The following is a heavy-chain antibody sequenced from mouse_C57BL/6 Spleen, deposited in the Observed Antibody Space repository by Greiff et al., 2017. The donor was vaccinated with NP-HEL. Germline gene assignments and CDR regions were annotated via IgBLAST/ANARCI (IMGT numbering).Heavy chain of an antibody. D-gene: IGHD2-4*01. J-gene: IGHJ4*01. V-gene: IGHV1-26*01. Sequence: EVQLQQSGPELVKPGASVKISCKASGYTFTDYYMNWVKQSHGKSLEWIGDINPNNGGTSYNQKFKGQATLTVDKSSSTAYMELSSLTYETSAFYYCARADLYYDTPYAMDYWGQGTSVTVSS. CDR2: INPNNGGT. CDR3: ARADLYYDTPYAMDY. CDR1: GYTFTDYY.